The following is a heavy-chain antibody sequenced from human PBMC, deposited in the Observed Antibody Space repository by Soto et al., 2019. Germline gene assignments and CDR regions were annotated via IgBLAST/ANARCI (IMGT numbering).Heavy chain of an antibody. D-gene: IGHD6-19*01. CDR3: AREVAVAGVPPGGAFQV. CDR2: ISSDGSST. Sequence: GGSLRLSCAASGFTLSNYWMHWARQAPGKGLVWVSRISSDGSSTNYADSVKGRFTISRDNAKNTLHLQMNSLRAEDTAVYYCAREVAVAGVPPGGAFQVWGQGTMVTVSS. V-gene: IGHV3-74*01. J-gene: IGHJ3*01. CDR1: GFTLSNYW.